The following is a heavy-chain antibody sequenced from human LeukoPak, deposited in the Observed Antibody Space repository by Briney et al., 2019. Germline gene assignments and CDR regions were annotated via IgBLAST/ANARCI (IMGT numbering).Heavy chain of an antibody. D-gene: IGHD3-22*01. V-gene: IGHV1-18*01. CDR3: ARGYYYDSSPDY. J-gene: IGHJ4*02. CDR2: ISAYNGDT. CDR1: GYIFGHNG. Sequence: ASVKVSCKTSGYIFGHNGISWVRQAPGQGPEWMGWISAYNGDTNYAQNFQGRVTLTRDTSTSTVYMELRSLRSEDTAVYYCARGYYYDSSPDYWGQGTLVTVSS.